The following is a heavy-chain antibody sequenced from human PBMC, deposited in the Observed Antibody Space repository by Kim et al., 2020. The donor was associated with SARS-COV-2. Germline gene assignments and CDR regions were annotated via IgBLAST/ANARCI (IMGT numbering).Heavy chain of an antibody. D-gene: IGHD2-2*01. Sequence: GGSLRLSCAASGFTFSNYWMHWVRQAPGKGLVWVSRIKSDGTSKRYADSVEGRFTVSRDNAKNTVFLQMNSLRAEDTALYYCARGSSTSWSNYNWFDPWGQGTQVTVSS. CDR1: GFTFSNYW. CDR2: IKSDGTSK. J-gene: IGHJ5*02. CDR3: ARGSSTSWSNYNWFDP. V-gene: IGHV3-74*01.